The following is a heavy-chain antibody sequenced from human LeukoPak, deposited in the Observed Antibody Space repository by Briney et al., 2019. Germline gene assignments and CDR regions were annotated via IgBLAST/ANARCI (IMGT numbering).Heavy chain of an antibody. Sequence: GASVKVSCKASGHTFTSYATHWVRQAPGQRLEWMGWINAGNGNTKYSQEFQGRVTITRDTSASTAYMELSSLRSEDMAVYYCARGSFIYDYVWGSYRYSSAFDYWGQGTLVTVSS. CDR1: GHTFTSYA. D-gene: IGHD3-16*02. J-gene: IGHJ4*02. V-gene: IGHV1-3*03. CDR2: INAGNGNT. CDR3: ARGSFIYDYVWGSYRYSSAFDY.